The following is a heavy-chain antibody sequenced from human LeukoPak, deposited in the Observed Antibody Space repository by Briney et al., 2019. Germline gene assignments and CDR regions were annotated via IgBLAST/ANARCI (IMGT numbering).Heavy chain of an antibody. D-gene: IGHD6-6*01. CDR1: GFTFSSYA. J-gene: IGHJ4*02. V-gene: IGHV3-23*01. CDR3: AKGSIAVTVDYFDY. Sequence: PGGSLRLSCAASGFTFSSYAMSWVRQAPGKGLEWVTAISGSGGSTYYADSVKGQFTISRDNSKNTLYLQMNSLRAEDTAVYYCAKGSIAVTVDYFDYWGQGTLVTVSS. CDR2: ISGSGGST.